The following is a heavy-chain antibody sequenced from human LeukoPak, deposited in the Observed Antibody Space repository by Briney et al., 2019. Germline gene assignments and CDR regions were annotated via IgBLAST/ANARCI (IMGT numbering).Heavy chain of an antibody. CDR3: TRYSSGWYDFDY. CDR1: GFTFSSYW. D-gene: IGHD6-19*01. J-gene: IGHJ4*02. Sequence: PGGPLRLSCAASGFTFSSYWMSWVRQAPGKGLECVSGINWNGGSTGYADSVKGRFTISRDNAKNSLYLQMNSLRAEDTALYYCTRYSSGWYDFDYWGQGILVTVSS. CDR2: INWNGGST. V-gene: IGHV3-20*04.